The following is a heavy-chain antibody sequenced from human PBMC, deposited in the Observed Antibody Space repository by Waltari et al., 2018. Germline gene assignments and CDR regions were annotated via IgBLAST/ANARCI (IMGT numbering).Heavy chain of an antibody. CDR1: GGSISSSSYY. V-gene: IGHV4-39*01. J-gene: IGHJ4*02. D-gene: IGHD2-21*02. CDR2: IYYSGGT. CDR3: ARQGGSKRPVTAIPFDY. Sequence: QLQLQESGPGLVKPSETLSLTCTVSGGSISSSSYYWGWIRQPPGKGLEWIGSIYYSGGTYYNPSLKSRVTISVDTSKNQFSLKLSSVTAADTAVYYCARQGGSKRPVTAIPFDYWGQGTLVTVSS.